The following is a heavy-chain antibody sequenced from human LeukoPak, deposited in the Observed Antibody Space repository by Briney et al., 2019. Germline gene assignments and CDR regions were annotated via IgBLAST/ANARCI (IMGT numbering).Heavy chain of an antibody. J-gene: IGHJ4*02. CDR1: GDSISSDSSS. CDR2: FHYAGNT. Sequence: KSSETLSLTCSVSGDSISSDSSSWGWFRQPPRKGLEWIGSFHYAGNTYYSPSLKGRITISADTSKNQFSLKLTSVTAADTALYYCARIRGGHYSHKPQYFDYWGQGTLVTVSS. CDR3: ARIRGGHYSHKPQYFDY. D-gene: IGHD2-21*02. V-gene: IGHV4-39*01.